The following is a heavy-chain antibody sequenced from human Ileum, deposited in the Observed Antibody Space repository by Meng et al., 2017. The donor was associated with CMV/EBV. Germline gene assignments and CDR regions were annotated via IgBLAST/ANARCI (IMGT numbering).Heavy chain of an antibody. J-gene: IGHJ4*02. CDR2: VSRDSVNI. Sequence: GGSLRLSCVASGFTFSSYWMTWVRQAPGKGLEWVAGVSRDSVNIGYADSVKGRFTISRDNSKNMVFLQMNSLTAEDTAVYYCAREQIGAWSGYFDYWGQGIMVTVSS. V-gene: IGHV3-23*01. D-gene: IGHD3-3*01. CDR3: AREQIGAWSGYFDY. CDR1: GFTFSSYW.